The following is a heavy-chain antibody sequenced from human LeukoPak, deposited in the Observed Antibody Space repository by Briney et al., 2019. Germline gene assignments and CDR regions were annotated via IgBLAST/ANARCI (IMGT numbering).Heavy chain of an antibody. CDR2: ISYDGSNK. J-gene: IGHJ3*02. CDR3: ARDEDGRGAFDI. V-gene: IGHV3-30-3*01. CDR1: GFTFSSYA. Sequence: GRSLRLSCAASGFTFSSYAMHWVRQAPGKGLEWVAVISYDGSNKYYADSVKGRFTTSRDNSKNTLYLQMNSLRAEDTAVYYCARDEDGRGAFDIWGQGTMVTVSS.